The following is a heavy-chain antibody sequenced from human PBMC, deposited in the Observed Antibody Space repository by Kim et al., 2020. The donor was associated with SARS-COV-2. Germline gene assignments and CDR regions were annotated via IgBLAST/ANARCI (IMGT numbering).Heavy chain of an antibody. J-gene: IGHJ4*02. V-gene: IGHV4-39*01. D-gene: IGHD6-13*01. Sequence: YTTSLKRRVTISVDTSKNQFSLKLSSVTAADTAVYYCARPADSTPAAVGYWGQGTLVTVSS. CDR3: ARPADSTPAAVGY.